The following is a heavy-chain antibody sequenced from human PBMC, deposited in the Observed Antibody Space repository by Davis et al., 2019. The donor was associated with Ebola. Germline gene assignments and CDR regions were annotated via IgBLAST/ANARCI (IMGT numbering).Heavy chain of an antibody. Sequence: PSETLSLTCAVYGGSFSGYYWSWIRQPPGKGLEWIGEINHSGSTNYNPSLKSRVTISVDTSKNQFSLKLSSATAADTAVYYCARAYCSSTSCYYYYYYMDVWGKGTTVTVSS. CDR1: GGSFSGYY. D-gene: IGHD2-2*01. CDR3: ARAYCSSTSCYYYYYYMDV. J-gene: IGHJ6*03. V-gene: IGHV4-34*01. CDR2: INHSGST.